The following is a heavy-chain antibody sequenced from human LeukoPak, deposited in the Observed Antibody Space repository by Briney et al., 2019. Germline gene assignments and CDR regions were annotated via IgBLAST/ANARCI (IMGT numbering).Heavy chain of an antibody. CDR1: GYSFTSYW. J-gene: IGHJ4*02. CDR2: IYPGDSDT. D-gene: IGHD3-10*01. CDR3: ARHRGEGSNGHPYYFDY. V-gene: IGHV5-51*01. Sequence: GESLKISCKGSGYSFTSYWIGWVRQMPGKGLEWMGIIYPGDSDTRYSPSFQGQVTISADKSISTAYLQWSSLKASDTAMYYCARHRGEGSNGHPYYFDYWGQGTLVTVSS.